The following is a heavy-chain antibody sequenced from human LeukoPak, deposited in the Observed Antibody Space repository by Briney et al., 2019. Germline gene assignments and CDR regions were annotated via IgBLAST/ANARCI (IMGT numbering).Heavy chain of an antibody. V-gene: IGHV1-2*02. CDR3: ARAGSISSPCAYY. CDR2: INPNSGGT. Sequence: GASVKVSCKASGYTFTGYYMHWVRQAPGQGLEWMGWINPNSGGTNYAQKFQGRVTMTRDTSISTAYMELSRLRSDDTAVYYCARAGSISSPCAYYWGQGTLVTVSS. D-gene: IGHD6-6*01. CDR1: GYTFTGYY. J-gene: IGHJ4*02.